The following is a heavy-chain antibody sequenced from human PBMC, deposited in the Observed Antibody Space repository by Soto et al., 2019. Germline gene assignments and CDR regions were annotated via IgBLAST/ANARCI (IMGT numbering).Heavy chain of an antibody. CDR2: IYYSGST. J-gene: IGHJ3*02. CDR1: GGSISSGDYY. CDR3: ARATRGDVVTMIVADAFDI. Sequence: QVQLQESGPGLVKPSQTLSLTCTVSGGSISSGDYYCSWIRQPPGKGLEWIGYIYYSGSTYYNHSLKSRVTISVDTSKNQSSLKLSSVTAADTAVYYCARATRGDVVTMIVADAFDIWGQGTMVTVSS. D-gene: IGHD3-22*01. V-gene: IGHV4-30-4*01.